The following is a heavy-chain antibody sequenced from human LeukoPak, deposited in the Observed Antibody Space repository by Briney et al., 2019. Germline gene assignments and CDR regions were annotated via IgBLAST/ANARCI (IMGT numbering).Heavy chain of an antibody. V-gene: IGHV1-18*01. Sequence: GASLKVSCKAFGYTFTQYGISWVRQVPGQGLEWMGWISGYDDNTDYAQRFQGRVTMTTQIPTRTAFMELRSLTSDDTAVYYCARGRAVRGHYNWFDPWGQGTLVTVSS. CDR1: GYTFTQYG. J-gene: IGHJ5*02. CDR3: ARGRAVRGHYNWFDP. CDR2: ISGYDDNT. D-gene: IGHD3-10*01.